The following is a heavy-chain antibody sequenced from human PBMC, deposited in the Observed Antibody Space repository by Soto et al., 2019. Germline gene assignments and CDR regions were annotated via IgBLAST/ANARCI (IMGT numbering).Heavy chain of an antibody. D-gene: IGHD3-22*01. J-gene: IGHJ4*02. V-gene: IGHV3-23*01. Sequence: GGSLRLSCAASGFTFSSYAMSWVRQAPGKGLEWVSAISGSGGSTYYADSVKGRFTISRDNSKNTLYLQMNSLRAEDTAVYYCAKALRYYDSSGYYFDYWGQGALVTVSS. CDR1: GFTFSSYA. CDR2: ISGSGGST. CDR3: AKALRYYDSSGYYFDY.